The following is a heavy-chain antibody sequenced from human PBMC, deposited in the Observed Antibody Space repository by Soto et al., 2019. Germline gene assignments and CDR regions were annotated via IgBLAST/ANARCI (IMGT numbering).Heavy chain of an antibody. CDR1: GGTFSSYS. V-gene: IGHV1-69*01. CDR3: ARDGGRHSGGIDY. CDR2: IIPIFGTA. J-gene: IGHJ4*02. Sequence: QVQLVQSGAEVKKPGSSVKVSCKASGGTFSSYSINWVRQAPGQGLEWRGEIIPIFGTANYAQKFQGRVTITADESTSTAYMELSSLRSEETAVYYCARDGGRHSGGIDYWGQGSLVTVSS. D-gene: IGHD1-26*01.